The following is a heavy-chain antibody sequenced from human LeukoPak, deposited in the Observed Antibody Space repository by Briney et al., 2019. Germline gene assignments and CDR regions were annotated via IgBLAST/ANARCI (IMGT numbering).Heavy chain of an antibody. CDR2: VSGNGVST. CDR3: VKDPAYSSSWLKAAYFQH. Sequence: PGGSLRLSCSASGFTFSNYALHWVRQAPGKGLEYVSGVSGNGVSTYYADSLQGRFTISRDNSKDTLYLQMSSLRAEDTAVYYCVKDPAYSSSWLKAAYFQHWGQGTLVTVSS. CDR1: GFTFSNYA. V-gene: IGHV3-64D*09. J-gene: IGHJ1*01. D-gene: IGHD6-13*01.